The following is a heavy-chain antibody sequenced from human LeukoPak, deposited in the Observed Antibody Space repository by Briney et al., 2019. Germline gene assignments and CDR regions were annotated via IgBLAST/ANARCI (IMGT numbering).Heavy chain of an antibody. V-gene: IGHV1-69*04. CDR2: IIPILGIA. J-gene: IGHJ5*02. D-gene: IGHD2-15*01. Sequence: GSSVKVSCKASGGTFSSYAISWVRQAPGQGLERMGRIIPILGIANYAQKFQGRVTITADKSTSTDYLALSSLRSEDTAVYYCARDPLYCSGGSCYRTNWFDPWGQGTLVTVSS. CDR3: ARDPLYCSGGSCYRTNWFDP. CDR1: GGTFSSYA.